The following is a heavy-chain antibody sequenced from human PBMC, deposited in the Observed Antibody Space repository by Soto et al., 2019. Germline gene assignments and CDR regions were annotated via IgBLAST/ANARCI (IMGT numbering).Heavy chain of an antibody. CDR3: ARELGGWYNY. Sequence: PSETLSLTCAVSGGSLSSSNWWTWVRQPPGKGLEWIGEIYHSGSTNYNPSLKSRVTISVDKSKNQFSLNLSSVTGADTAVYYCARELGGWYNYWGQGTLVTVSS. V-gene: IGHV4-4*02. D-gene: IGHD6-19*01. J-gene: IGHJ4*02. CDR1: GGSLSSSNW. CDR2: IYHSGST.